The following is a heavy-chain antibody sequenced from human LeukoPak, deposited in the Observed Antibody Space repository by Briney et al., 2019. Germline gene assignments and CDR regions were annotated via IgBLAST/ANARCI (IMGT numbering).Heavy chain of an antibody. CDR3: ARQPPYSGSYYGAFDI. V-gene: IGHV5-51*01. Sequence: GESLKISCKGSGYSFTSYWIGWVRQMPGKGLEWMGIIYPGDSDTRYSPSFQGQVTISADKSISTAYLQWSSLKASDTAMYYCARQPPYSGSYYGAFDIWGQGTMVTVSS. CDR1: GYSFTSYW. J-gene: IGHJ3*02. CDR2: IYPGDSDT. D-gene: IGHD1-26*01.